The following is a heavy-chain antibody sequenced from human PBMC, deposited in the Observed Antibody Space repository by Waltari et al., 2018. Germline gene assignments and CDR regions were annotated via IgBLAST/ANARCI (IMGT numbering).Heavy chain of an antibody. CDR1: GFTFSNFA. D-gene: IGHD3-16*01. V-gene: IGHV3-23*01. J-gene: IGHJ4*02. CDR2: INSDGDLT. CDR3: AKGYYVAAYFDH. Sequence: EVQRLESGGGLVQPGGSLRLSCAAAGFTFSNFAMGWVRQAPGKGLEWVSTINSDGDLTYYADSVKGRFTISRDNSKNTLYLQVSSLRAEDTAVYYCAKGYYVAAYFDHWGQGTLVTVSS.